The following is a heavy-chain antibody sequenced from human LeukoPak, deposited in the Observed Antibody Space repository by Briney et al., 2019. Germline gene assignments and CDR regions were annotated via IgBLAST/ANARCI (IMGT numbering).Heavy chain of an antibody. D-gene: IGHD3-16*01. V-gene: IGHV3-23*01. CDR2: MSRSGATT. Sequence: GGSLRLSCSASGFTFSSSAMSWVRQAPGKGLEWVSAMSRSGATTYYADSVKGRFTISRDNSKNMLYLGMNSLRAEDTAVYYCAKFGLWGYDYWGQGTLVTVSS. CDR1: GFTFSSSA. CDR3: AKFGLWGYDY. J-gene: IGHJ4*02.